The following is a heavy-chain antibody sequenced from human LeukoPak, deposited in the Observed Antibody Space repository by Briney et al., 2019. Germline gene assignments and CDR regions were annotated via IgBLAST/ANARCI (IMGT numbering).Heavy chain of an antibody. CDR2: IYTSGST. CDR1: GGSISGFY. Sequence: SETLSLTCTVSGGSISGFYWSWIRQPAGKGLEWIGRIYTSGSTNYNPSLKSRVTMSEDTSKNQLSLNLSSVTAADTAVYYCAKDDYGEPIEYWGQGTLVTVSS. V-gene: IGHV4-4*07. CDR3: AKDDYGEPIEY. J-gene: IGHJ4*02. D-gene: IGHD4-17*01.